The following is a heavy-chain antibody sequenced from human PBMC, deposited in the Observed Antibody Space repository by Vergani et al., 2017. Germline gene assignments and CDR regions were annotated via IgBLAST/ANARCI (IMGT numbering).Heavy chain of an antibody. CDR3: ATSGGGVTTLGLDAFYI. V-gene: IGHV1-69*06. J-gene: IGHJ3*02. Sequence: QVQLVQSGAEVKKPGSSVTVSCKASGGTFSSYAISWVRPAPGQGIEWMGGIIPIFGTANYAQHFQGRVTIHADKSTSTGYMEMSSLRSEDTVPYYCATSGGGVTTLGLDAFYIWGQGTMVTVSS. D-gene: IGHD4-23*01. CDR2: IIPIFGTA. CDR1: GGTFSSYA.